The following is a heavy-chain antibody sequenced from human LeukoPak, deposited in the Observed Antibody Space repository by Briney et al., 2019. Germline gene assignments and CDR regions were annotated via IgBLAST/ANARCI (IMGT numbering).Heavy chain of an antibody. CDR2: INPHNGDT. CDR1: GYTFIGYY. Sequence: ASVKVSCKASGYTFIGYYLHWVRQAPGQGLEWMGWINPHNGDTNYAQKFQGRVTMTTDTSTSTAYMELRSLRSDDTAVYYCARASESGWREFDYWGQGTLVTVSS. V-gene: IGHV1-2*02. D-gene: IGHD6-19*01. CDR3: ARASESGWREFDY. J-gene: IGHJ4*02.